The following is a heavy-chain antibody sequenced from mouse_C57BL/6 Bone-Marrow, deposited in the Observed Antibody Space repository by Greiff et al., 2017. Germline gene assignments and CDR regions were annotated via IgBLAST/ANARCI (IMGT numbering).Heavy chain of an antibody. J-gene: IGHJ4*01. CDR1: GYTFTSYW. V-gene: IGHV1-74*01. CDR2: IHPSDSDT. CDR3: ARIYYDYDAWGGY. D-gene: IGHD2-4*01. Sequence: QVQLQQPGAELVKPGASVKVSCKASGYTFTSYWMHWVKQRPGQGLEWIGRIHPSDSDTNYTQKFKGKATLAVDKSCSTAYMQLSSLTSEDSAVYYCARIYYDYDAWGGYWGQGTSVTVSS.